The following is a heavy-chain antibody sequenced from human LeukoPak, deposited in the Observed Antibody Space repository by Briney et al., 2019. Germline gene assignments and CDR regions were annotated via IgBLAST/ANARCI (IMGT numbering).Heavy chain of an antibody. CDR1: GGTFSSYA. J-gene: IGHJ4*02. CDR2: IIPIFGTA. Sequence: SVKVSCKASGGTFSSYAISWARQAPGQGLEWMGGIIPIFGTANYAQKFQGRVTITADKSTSTAYMELSSLRSEDTAVYYCARVGSGWSLGFDYWGQGTLVTVSS. CDR3: ARVGSGWSLGFDY. V-gene: IGHV1-69*06. D-gene: IGHD6-19*01.